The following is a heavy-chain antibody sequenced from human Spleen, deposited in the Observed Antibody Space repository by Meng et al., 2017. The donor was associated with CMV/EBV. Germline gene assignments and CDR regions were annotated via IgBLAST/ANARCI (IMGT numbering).Heavy chain of an antibody. CDR1: GYNFTGYY. Sequence: ASVKVSCKASGYNFTGYYIHWVRQAPGQGLEWMGWIDPNSGNTNYAQKLQGRVTMTTDTSTSTAYMELRSLRSDDTAVYYCARGSRAYNWNSLDYWGQGTLVTVSS. J-gene: IGHJ4*02. V-gene: IGHV1-18*04. D-gene: IGHD1-7*01. CDR3: ARGSRAYNWNSLDY. CDR2: IDPNSGNT.